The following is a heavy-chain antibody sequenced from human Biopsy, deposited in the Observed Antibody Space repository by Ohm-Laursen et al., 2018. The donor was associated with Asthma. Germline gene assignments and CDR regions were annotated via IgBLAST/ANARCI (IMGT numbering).Heavy chain of an antibody. D-gene: IGHD4-17*01. J-gene: IGHJ5*02. CDR1: GGSFSNYY. V-gene: IGHV4-59*12. Sequence: SETLSLTCTVYGGSFSNYYWTWIRQPPGKGLEYIGDVSHTGSTNYNPSLKSRVSISLDTSKNQFSLSLTSVTAADTAVYYCARTTYGHDGFDPWGQGTLVTVSS. CDR3: ARTTYGHDGFDP. CDR2: VSHTGST.